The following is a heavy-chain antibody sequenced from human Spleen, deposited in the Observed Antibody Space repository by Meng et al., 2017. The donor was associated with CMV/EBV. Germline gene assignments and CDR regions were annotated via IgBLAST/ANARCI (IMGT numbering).Heavy chain of an antibody. D-gene: IGHD1-26*01. CDR2: ISYDGSNK. Sequence: GESLKISCAASGFTFSSYAMHWVRQAPGKGLEWVAVISYDGSNKYYADSVKGRFTISRDNSKNTLYLQMNSLRAEDTAVYYCAREFLGATDYWGQGTLVTVSS. V-gene: IGHV3-30-3*01. J-gene: IGHJ4*02. CDR3: AREFLGATDY. CDR1: GFTFSSYA.